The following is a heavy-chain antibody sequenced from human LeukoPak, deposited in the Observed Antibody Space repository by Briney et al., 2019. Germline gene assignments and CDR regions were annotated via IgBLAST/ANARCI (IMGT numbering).Heavy chain of an antibody. D-gene: IGHD3-10*01. CDR3: AREIEGSGSYDY. V-gene: IGHV3-74*01. Sequence: PGGSLRLSCAASGFTFSSYWMHWVRQAPGKGLVWVSRINSDGSSTSYAASVKGRFTISRDNAKNTLYLQMNSLRAEDTAVYYCAREIEGSGSYDYWGQGTLVTVSS. CDR1: GFTFSSYW. J-gene: IGHJ4*02. CDR2: INSDGSST.